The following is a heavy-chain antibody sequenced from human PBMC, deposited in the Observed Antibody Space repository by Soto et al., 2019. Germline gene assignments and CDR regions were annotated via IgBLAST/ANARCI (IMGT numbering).Heavy chain of an antibody. D-gene: IGHD3-22*01. J-gene: IGHJ4*02. Sequence: SETLSLTCTVSGGSISSYYWSWIRQPPGKGLEWIGYIYYSGSTNYNPSLKSRVTISVDTSKNQFSLKLSSVTAADTAVYYCARGTYDSSGYYEDYWGQGTLVTVSP. CDR2: IYYSGST. CDR3: ARGTYDSSGYYEDY. CDR1: GGSISSYY. V-gene: IGHV4-59*01.